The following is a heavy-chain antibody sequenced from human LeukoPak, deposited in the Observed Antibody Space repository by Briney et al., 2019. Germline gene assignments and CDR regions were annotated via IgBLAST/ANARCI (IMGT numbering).Heavy chain of an antibody. V-gene: IGHV3-23*01. CDR2: ISGTDGNT. D-gene: IGHD1-26*01. Sequence: GVSLRLSCAASGFTFSNYAMSWVRQAPGKGLEWVSSISGTDGNTYYADSVKGRFSISRDNSKNTLYLQMNSLRAEDTALYYCAKGTYSIVGATRFDNWGPGTLVTVSS. CDR3: AKGTYSIVGATRFDN. J-gene: IGHJ4*02. CDR1: GFTFSNYA.